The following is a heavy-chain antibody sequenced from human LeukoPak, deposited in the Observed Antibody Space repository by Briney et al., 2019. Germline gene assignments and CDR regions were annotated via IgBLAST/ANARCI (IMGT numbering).Heavy chain of an antibody. CDR2: INPNSGGT. CDR1: GYTFTGYF. J-gene: IGHJ5*02. Sequence: ASVKVSCKASGYTFTGYFMHWVRQAPGQGLEWMGWINPNSGGTNCAQKFQERVTISRDMSTSTAYMELSSLRSEDTAVYYCAAQVNYHDSTVWDPWGQGTLVTVSS. D-gene: IGHD3-22*01. V-gene: IGHV1-2*02. CDR3: AAQVNYHDSTVWDP.